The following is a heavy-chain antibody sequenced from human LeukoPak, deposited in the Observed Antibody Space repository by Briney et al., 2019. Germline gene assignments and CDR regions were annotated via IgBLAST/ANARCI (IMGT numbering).Heavy chain of an antibody. Sequence: RRSLRLSCAAPGFTFDDYAMHWVRQAPGKGLGWVSVISWNSGSIGYAASVKGRFTISRDNAKNPLYLQINSMRADDTALYYCAKDIGEYGDNYMDVWGQGTTVTVSS. V-gene: IGHV3-9*01. CDR3: AKDIGEYGDNYMDV. D-gene: IGHD4-17*01. J-gene: IGHJ6*02. CDR1: GFTFDDYA. CDR2: ISWNSGSI.